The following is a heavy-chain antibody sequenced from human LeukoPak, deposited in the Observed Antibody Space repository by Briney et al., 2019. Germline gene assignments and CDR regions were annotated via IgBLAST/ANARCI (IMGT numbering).Heavy chain of an antibody. V-gene: IGHV3-74*01. CDR1: GFTFSSYW. CDR2: INSDGSST. Sequence: GGSLRLSCAASGFTFSSYWMRWVRQAPGKGLVWVSRINSDGSSTSYADSVKGRFTISRDNAKNTLYLQMNSLRAEDTAVYYCARARDWSYGMDVWGQGTTVTVSS. J-gene: IGHJ6*02. CDR3: ARARDWSYGMDV. D-gene: IGHD3-9*01.